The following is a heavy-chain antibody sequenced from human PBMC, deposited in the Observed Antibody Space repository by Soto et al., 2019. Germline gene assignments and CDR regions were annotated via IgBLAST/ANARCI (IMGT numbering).Heavy chain of an antibody. Sequence: QVPLVQSGAEVKKPGASVKVSCKASGYTFTSYGISWVRQAPGQGLEWMGWISAYNGNTNYAQKLQGRVTMTTDTIKSTAYMELRGLGSDATAVYYCAREGDYRVTLAPVNDYCMDVWGEGTTVIVSS. J-gene: IGHJ6*04. CDR3: AREGDYRVTLAPVNDYCMDV. V-gene: IGHV1-18*01. D-gene: IGHD4-17*01. CDR2: ISAYNGNT. CDR1: GYTFTSYG.